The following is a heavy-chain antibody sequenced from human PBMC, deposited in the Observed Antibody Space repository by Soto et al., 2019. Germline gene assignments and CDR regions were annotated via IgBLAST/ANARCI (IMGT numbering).Heavy chain of an antibody. D-gene: IGHD2-21*02. V-gene: IGHV4-39*01. CDR3: ARGNVTLDF. CDR2: VHYSGNA. J-gene: IGHJ4*02. CDR1: GGSINTYNLF. Sequence: QLQLQESGPGRVGPSETLSLSCTVSGGSINTYNLFWAWIRQPPGKGLEWIASVHYSGNAYYNPSLTTRVTISRDTSKNRVSLELRSVTAADTAVYYCARGNVTLDFWGQGTLVTVSS.